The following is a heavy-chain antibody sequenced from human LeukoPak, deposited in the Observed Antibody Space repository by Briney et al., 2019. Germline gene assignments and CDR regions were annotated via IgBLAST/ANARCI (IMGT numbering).Heavy chain of an antibody. CDR1: GFSISGYW. CDR2: IKQDESEK. Sequence: PGGSLRLSCAASGFSISGYWMSWVRQAPGKGLEWVANIKQDESEKFYVDFVRGRFTVSRDNAKNSLYLQMNDLRVEDTAVYYCARDGIQLEPGSYLWGQGTLATASS. V-gene: IGHV3-7*01. D-gene: IGHD1-1*01. J-gene: IGHJ4*02. CDR3: ARDGIQLEPGSYL.